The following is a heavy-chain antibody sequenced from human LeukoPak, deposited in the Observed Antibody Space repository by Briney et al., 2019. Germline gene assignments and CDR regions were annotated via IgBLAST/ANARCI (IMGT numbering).Heavy chain of an antibody. CDR2: ISGNVNYK. CDR1: GFTFSTYT. V-gene: IGHV3-21*01. J-gene: IGHJ5*01. Sequence: KSGGSLRLSCAASGFTFSTYTMNWVRQAPGKGLEWVSSISGNVNYKYYTDSVKGRFTISRDNAKNSLYLQMNSLRVEDTAVYYCARDGPPVPTIFGTFDSWGQGTLVTVSS. D-gene: IGHD3-3*02. CDR3: ARDGPPVPTIFGTFDS.